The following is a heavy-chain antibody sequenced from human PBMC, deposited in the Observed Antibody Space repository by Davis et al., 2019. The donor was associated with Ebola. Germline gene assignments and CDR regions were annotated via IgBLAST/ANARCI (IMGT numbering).Heavy chain of an antibody. Sequence: MPSETLSLTCAVSGGSISSSNWWSWVRQPPGKGLEWLGEIYHSGSTNYNPSLKSRVTISVDKSKNQFSLKLSSVTAADTAVYYCASYDFWSGRLDYWGQGTLVTVSS. V-gene: IGHV4-4*02. D-gene: IGHD3-3*01. CDR3: ASYDFWSGRLDY. CDR2: IYHSGST. J-gene: IGHJ4*02. CDR1: GGSISSSNW.